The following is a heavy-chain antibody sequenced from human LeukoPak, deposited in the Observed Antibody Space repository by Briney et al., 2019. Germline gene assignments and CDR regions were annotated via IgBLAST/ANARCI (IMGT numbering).Heavy chain of an antibody. J-gene: IGHJ4*02. CDR1: GYTFTGYY. CDR2: INPNTGGT. Sequence: ASVKVSCKASGYTFTGYYMHWVRQAPGQGPEWMGWINPNTGGTNYAQKFQGRVTMTRDTSISTAHMELSRLKSDDTAVYYCAKDYYDRGFFDYWGQGTLVTVSS. CDR3: AKDYYDRGFFDY. D-gene: IGHD3-22*01. V-gene: IGHV1-2*02.